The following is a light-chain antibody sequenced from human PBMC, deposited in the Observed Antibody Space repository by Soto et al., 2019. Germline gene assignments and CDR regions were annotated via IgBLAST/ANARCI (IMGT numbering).Light chain of an antibody. CDR1: SSDVGGYNY. CDR2: EVS. CDR3: SSYTSSSTHNYV. J-gene: IGLJ1*01. Sequence: QSVLTQPASVSGSPGQSITISCTGTSSDVGGYNYVSWYQQHPGKAPKLMIYEVSNRPSGVSNRFSGSKSGNTASPTISGLQAEDEADYYCSSYTSSSTHNYVFGTGTKLTVL. V-gene: IGLV2-14*01.